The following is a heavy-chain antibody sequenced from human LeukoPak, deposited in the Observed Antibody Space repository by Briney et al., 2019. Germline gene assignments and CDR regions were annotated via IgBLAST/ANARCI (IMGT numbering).Heavy chain of an antibody. V-gene: IGHV1-18*01. J-gene: IGHJ6*02. CDR2: ISAYNGNT. Sequence: ALVKASCKPSGYTFTTYGISWVRQSPRQRREGLSWISAYNGNTNYAQKLQGRVTMTTDTSKSTAYMELRSLRSDDTAVYYCARDLGVRHGIGYYYYGMDVWGQGTTVTVSS. CDR3: ARDLGVRHGIGYYYYGMDV. D-gene: IGHD3-10*01. CDR1: GYTFTTYG.